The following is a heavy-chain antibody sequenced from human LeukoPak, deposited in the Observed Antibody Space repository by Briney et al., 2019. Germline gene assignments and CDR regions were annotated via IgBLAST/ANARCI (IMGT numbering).Heavy chain of an antibody. CDR1: GFTFSDYC. J-gene: IGHJ5*02. CDR2: IKQDGSEK. D-gene: IGHD5-24*01. V-gene: IGHV3-7*01. Sequence: PGGSLRLSCAASGFTFSDYCMSWVRQAPGKGLGWVANIKQDGSEKYYVDSVKGRFTISRDNAKNSLYIQMNSVRAEDTAVYYCARDTPETATNRLGWFDPWGQGILVTVSS. CDR3: ARDTPETATNRLGWFDP.